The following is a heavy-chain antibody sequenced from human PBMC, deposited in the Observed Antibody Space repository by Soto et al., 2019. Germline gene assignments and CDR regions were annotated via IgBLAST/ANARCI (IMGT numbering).Heavy chain of an antibody. CDR3: AKGTTVRVYYYYMDV. Sequence: GGSLRLSCAASGFTFSSYAMSWVRQAPGKGLEWVSAISGSGGSTYYADSVKGRFTISRDNSKNTLYLQMNSLRAEDTAVYYCAKGTTVRVYYYYMDVWGKGTTVTVSS. CDR1: GFTFSSYA. J-gene: IGHJ6*03. V-gene: IGHV3-23*01. CDR2: ISGSGGST. D-gene: IGHD4-4*01.